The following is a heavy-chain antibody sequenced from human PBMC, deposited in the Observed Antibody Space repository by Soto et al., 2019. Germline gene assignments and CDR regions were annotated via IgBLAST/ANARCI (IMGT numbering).Heavy chain of an antibody. CDR2: TYYRSKWYN. CDR3: ARLQISDLRFLEWSHPRHVSYYYYGMDV. CDR1: GDSVSSNSAA. J-gene: IGHJ6*02. Sequence: PSQTLSLTCAISGDSVSSNSAAWNWIRQSPSRGLEWLGRTYYRSKWYNDYAVSVKSRITINPDTSKNQFSLQLNSVTPEDTAVYYCARLQISDLRFLEWSHPRHVSYYYYGMDVWGQGTTVTVSS. V-gene: IGHV6-1*01. D-gene: IGHD3-3*01.